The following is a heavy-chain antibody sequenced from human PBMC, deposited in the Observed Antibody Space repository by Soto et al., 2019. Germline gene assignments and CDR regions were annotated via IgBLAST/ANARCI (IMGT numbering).Heavy chain of an antibody. CDR1: GFTFSSYA. CDR2: ISGSGGST. Sequence: EVQLLESGGGLVQPGGSLRLSCAASGFTFSSYAMSWVRQAPGKGLEWVSAISGSGGSTYYADSVKGRFTISRDNSKNTLYLQMNRLRAEDTAVYYCATQGYYDFWSGYYPDYYYYYGMDVWGQGTTVTVSS. D-gene: IGHD3-3*01. J-gene: IGHJ6*02. V-gene: IGHV3-23*01. CDR3: ATQGYYDFWSGYYPDYYYYYGMDV.